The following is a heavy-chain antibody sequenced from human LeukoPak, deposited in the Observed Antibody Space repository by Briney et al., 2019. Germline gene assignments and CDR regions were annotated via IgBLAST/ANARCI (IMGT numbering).Heavy chain of an antibody. J-gene: IGHJ6*03. D-gene: IGHD6-13*01. CDR2: ISAYNGNT. V-gene: IGHV1-18*01. CDR3: ARGYSSTLGYYYMDV. CDR1: GYTFTSYG. Sequence: GASVKVSCKASGYTFTSYGISWVRQAPGQGLEWMGWISAYNGNTNYAQKLQGRVTMTTDTSTSTAYMELRSLRSDDTAVYYSARGYSSTLGYYYMDVWGKGTTVTVSS.